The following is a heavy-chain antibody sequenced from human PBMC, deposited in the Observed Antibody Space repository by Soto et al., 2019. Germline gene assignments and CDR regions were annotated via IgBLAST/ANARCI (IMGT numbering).Heavy chain of an antibody. V-gene: IGHV4-34*01. CDR3: ARGQIVVVPAARAGVGYYYMDV. CDR1: GGSFSGYY. D-gene: IGHD2-2*01. Sequence: QVQLQQWGAGLLKPSETLSLTCAVYGGSFSGYYWSWIRQPPGKGLEWIGEINHSGSTNYNPSLKSRVTISVDTSKNQFSLKLSSVTAADTAVYYCARGQIVVVPAARAGVGYYYMDVWGKGTTVTVSS. CDR2: INHSGST. J-gene: IGHJ6*03.